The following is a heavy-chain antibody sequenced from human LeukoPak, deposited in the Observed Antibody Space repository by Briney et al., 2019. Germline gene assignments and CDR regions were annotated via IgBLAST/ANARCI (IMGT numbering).Heavy chain of an antibody. CDR1: GGSSSGYY. Sequence: PSETLSLTCAVYGGSSSGYYWSWIRQPPGKGLEWIGEINHSGSTNYNPSLKSRVTISVDTSKNQFSLKLSSVTAADTAVYYCARGSSLSYYDFWSGYLYWGQGTLVTVSS. D-gene: IGHD3-3*01. CDR2: INHSGST. J-gene: IGHJ4*02. CDR3: ARGSSLSYYDFWSGYLY. V-gene: IGHV4-34*01.